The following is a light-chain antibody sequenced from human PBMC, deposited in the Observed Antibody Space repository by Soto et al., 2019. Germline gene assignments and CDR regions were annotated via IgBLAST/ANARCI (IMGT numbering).Light chain of an antibody. Sequence: EIVMTQSPATLSVSPGERATLSCRASQSVSINLAWYQQKPGQAPRLLIYGASTRATGMPARFSGSGSGTEFTLTISSLQSEDFAVYYCQQYNIWPLTFGGGTKVEIK. CDR1: QSVSIN. CDR3: QQYNIWPLT. V-gene: IGKV3-15*01. CDR2: GAS. J-gene: IGKJ4*01.